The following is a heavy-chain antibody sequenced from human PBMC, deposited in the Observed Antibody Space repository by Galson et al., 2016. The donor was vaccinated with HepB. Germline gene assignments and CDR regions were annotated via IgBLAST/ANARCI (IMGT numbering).Heavy chain of an antibody. D-gene: IGHD1-26*01. Sequence: SETLSLTCTVSGGSISSTIYDWGWIRQPPGKGLEWIGSIYCSGSTFYNLSLKSRVTISVDTSKNQFSLKLNSVTAADTAVYYCARQVGRGSWAFDIWGQGAMVTVSS. CDR2: IYCSGST. CDR3: ARQVGRGSWAFDI. V-gene: IGHV4-39*01. J-gene: IGHJ3*02. CDR1: GGSISSTIYD.